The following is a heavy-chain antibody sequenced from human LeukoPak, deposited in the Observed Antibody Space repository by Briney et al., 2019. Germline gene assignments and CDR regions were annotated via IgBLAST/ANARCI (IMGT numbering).Heavy chain of an antibody. CDR1: GGTFSSYA. D-gene: IGHD2-15*01. V-gene: IGHV1-69*13. CDR2: IIPIFGAA. Sequence: ASVKVSCKASGGTFSSYAISWVRQAPGQGLEWMGGIIPIFGAANYAQKFQGRVTITADESTSTAYMELSSLRSEDTAVYYCARYKGYCSGGSCYRAFGYWGQGTLVTVSS. CDR3: ARYKGYCSGGSCYRAFGY. J-gene: IGHJ4*02.